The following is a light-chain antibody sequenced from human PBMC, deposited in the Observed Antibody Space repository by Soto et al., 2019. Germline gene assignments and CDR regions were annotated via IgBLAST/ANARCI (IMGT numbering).Light chain of an antibody. V-gene: IGLV2-8*01. CDR1: SSDVGGYNY. J-gene: IGLJ1*01. CDR3: SSYGGYNNVV. CDR2: EVN. Sequence: QSVLTQPASVSGSLGQSITISCTGTSSDVGGYNYVSWFQQHPGKAPKLIIHEVNQRPSGVPDRFSGSKSGNTASLTVSGLQAEDEGTYYCSSYGGYNNVVFGTGTKVTVL.